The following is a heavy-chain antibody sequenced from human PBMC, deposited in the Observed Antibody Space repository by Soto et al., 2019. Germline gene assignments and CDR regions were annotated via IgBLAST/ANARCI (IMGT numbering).Heavy chain of an antibody. D-gene: IGHD2-15*01. V-gene: IGHV3-66*01. CDR1: GFTVTDIY. Sequence: EVQLVESGGGLVQPGGSLRLSCVASGFTVTDIYMNWVRKATGKGLEWVSVIYKDFTYYADCVRGRFSVSTDTSKKALYLQLDNLRAEDTAVYYCAREPRYCSGGSCSIMVDAFDIWGQGAMVTVSS. CDR2: IYKDFT. CDR3: AREPRYCSGGSCSIMVDAFDI. J-gene: IGHJ3*02.